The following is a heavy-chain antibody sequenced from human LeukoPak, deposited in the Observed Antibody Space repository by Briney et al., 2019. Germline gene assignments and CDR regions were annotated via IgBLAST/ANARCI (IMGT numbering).Heavy chain of an antibody. J-gene: IGHJ4*02. V-gene: IGHV4-34*01. CDR1: GGSFSGYY. D-gene: IGHD5-12*01. CDR3: ARDGGYSGYVFDY. CDR2: INHSGST. Sequence: PSETLSLTCAVYGGSFSGYYWSWIRQPPGKGLEWIGEINHSGSTNYNPSLKSRVTISVDTSKNQFSLKLSSVTAADTAVYYCARDGGYSGYVFDYWGQGTLVTVSS.